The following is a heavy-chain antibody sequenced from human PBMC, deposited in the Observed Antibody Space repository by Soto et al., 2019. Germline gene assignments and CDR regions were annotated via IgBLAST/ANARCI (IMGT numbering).Heavy chain of an antibody. Sequence: QVQLQESGPGLVRPSETLSLTCSVSGASISSYYWDWIRQPPGKGLGWIGYTHYSGNTNYHPSLTSRVTISLDTSRNQFSLKLSSVTAADTAVYYCARHTATIRAGFDYWGQGALVTVSS. V-gene: IGHV4-59*01. D-gene: IGHD4-17*01. CDR1: GASISSYY. J-gene: IGHJ4*02. CDR2: THYSGNT. CDR3: ARHTATIRAGFDY.